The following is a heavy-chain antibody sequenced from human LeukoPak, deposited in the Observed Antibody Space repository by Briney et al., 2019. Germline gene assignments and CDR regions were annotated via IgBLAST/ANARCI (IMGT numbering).Heavy chain of an antibody. CDR1: GFTFSSYS. CDR2: ISSSSSTI. J-gene: IGHJ5*02. CDR3: ARGERTVTTGFDP. Sequence: GGSLRLSRAASGFTFSSYSMNWVRQAPGKGLEWVSYISSSSSTIYYADSVKGRFTISRDNAKNSLYLQMNSLRDEDTAVYYCARGERTVTTGFDPWGQGTLVTVSS. D-gene: IGHD4-17*01. V-gene: IGHV3-48*02.